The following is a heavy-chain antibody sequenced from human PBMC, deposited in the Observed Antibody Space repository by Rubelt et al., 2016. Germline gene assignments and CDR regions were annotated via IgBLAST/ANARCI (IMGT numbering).Heavy chain of an antibody. CDR3: TFGVFTQDYYGRDV. D-gene: IGHD3-3*01. CDR2: ISGSGDKT. CDR1: GFTFSGYA. V-gene: IGHV3-23*04. Sequence: VQLVESGGGVVQPGRSLRLSCAASGFTFSGYAMTWVRQAPGRGLEWVSAISGSGDKTFYADSVKGRFTISRDNAKNTLYLQMNSLRAEDTAVYYVTFGVFTQDYYGRDVWGQGTTVTVSS. J-gene: IGHJ6*02.